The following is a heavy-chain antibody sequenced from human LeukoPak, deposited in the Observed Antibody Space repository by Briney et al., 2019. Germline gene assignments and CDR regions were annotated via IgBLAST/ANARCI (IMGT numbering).Heavy chain of an antibody. D-gene: IGHD6-19*01. V-gene: IGHV4-59*01. CDR1: GGSISSYY. CDR2: IYYSGST. J-gene: IGHJ4*02. Sequence: SETLSLTCTVSGGSISSYYWSWIRQPPGKGLEWIGYIYYSGSTNYNPSLKSRVTISVDTSKNQFSLKLSSVTAADTAVYYCARLAVAAYFDYWGQGTLVTVSS. CDR3: ARLAVAAYFDY.